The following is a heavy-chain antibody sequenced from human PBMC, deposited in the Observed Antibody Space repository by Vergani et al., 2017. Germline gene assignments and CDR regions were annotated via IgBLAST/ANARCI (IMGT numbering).Heavy chain of an antibody. CDR1: GESISSNNC. D-gene: IGHD2-2*02. CDR3: ATIGYRRWGYYFDY. CDR2: ICHTEDT. J-gene: IGHJ4*02. Sequence: QVQLQESGPGLVKPPGTLSLTCAVPGESISSNNCWTWVRLPPGKGLEWIGEICHTEDTKYSPSLKSRVTVSVDESRNLFSLRLYSVTAAATSVYYCATIGYRRWGYYFDYWGQGMLVTVSS. V-gene: IGHV4-4*03.